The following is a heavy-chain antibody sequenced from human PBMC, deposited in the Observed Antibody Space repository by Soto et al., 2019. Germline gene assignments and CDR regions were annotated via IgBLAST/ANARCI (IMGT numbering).Heavy chain of an antibody. J-gene: IGHJ6*02. CDR1: GFTFGDYA. CDR2: IRSKAYGGTT. Sequence: PGGSLRLSCTASGFTFGDYAMSWFRQAPGKGLEWVGFIRSKAYGGTTEYAASVKGRFTISRDDSKSIAYLQMNSLKTEDTAVYYCTSPKVLRYFDWLLSAGFWDYYYGMDVWGQGTTVTVSS. D-gene: IGHD3-9*01. V-gene: IGHV3-49*03. CDR3: TSPKVLRYFDWLLSAGFWDYYYGMDV.